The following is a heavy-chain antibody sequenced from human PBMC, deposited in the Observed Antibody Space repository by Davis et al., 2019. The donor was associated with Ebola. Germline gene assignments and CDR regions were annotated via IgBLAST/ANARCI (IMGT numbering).Heavy chain of an antibody. V-gene: IGHV4-34*01. Sequence: MPSETLSLTCAVYGGSFSGYYWSWIRQPLGKGLEWLGEINHSGSTNYNPSLKSRLTISVDTSKNQFSLKLTPVTAADTAVYYCARSCSVSCSSFDSWGQGTPVTVSS. D-gene: IGHD2-15*01. CDR3: ARSCSVSCSSFDS. CDR1: GGSFSGYY. J-gene: IGHJ4*02. CDR2: INHSGST.